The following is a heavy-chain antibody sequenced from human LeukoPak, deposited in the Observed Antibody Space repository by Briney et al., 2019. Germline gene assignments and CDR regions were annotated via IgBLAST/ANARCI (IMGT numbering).Heavy chain of an antibody. CDR1: GGSISSYY. V-gene: IGHV4-59*01. CDR2: IYNSGST. J-gene: IGHJ3*02. CDR3: ARGRDAFDI. Sequence: SETLSLTCTVSGGSISSYYWSWIRQPPGKGLEWIGYIYNSGSTNYNPSLKSRVTISVDTSKNQFSLKLSSVTAADTAVYYCARGRDAFDIWGQGTMVTVSS.